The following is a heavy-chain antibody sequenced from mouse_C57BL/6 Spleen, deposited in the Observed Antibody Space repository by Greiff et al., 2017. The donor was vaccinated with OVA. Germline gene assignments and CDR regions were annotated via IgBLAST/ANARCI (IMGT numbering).Heavy chain of an antibody. J-gene: IGHJ1*03. CDR1: GFSLTSYG. V-gene: IGHV2-5*01. D-gene: IGHD1-1*01. CDR3: AANYYGSSYGYCDV. CDR2: IWRGGST. Sequence: VQLQQSGPGLVQPSQSLSITCTVSGFSLTSYGVHWVRQSPGKGLEWLGVIWRGGSTDYNAAFMSRLSITKDNSKSQVFFKMNSLQADDTAIYYCAANYYGSSYGYCDVWGTGTTVTVSS.